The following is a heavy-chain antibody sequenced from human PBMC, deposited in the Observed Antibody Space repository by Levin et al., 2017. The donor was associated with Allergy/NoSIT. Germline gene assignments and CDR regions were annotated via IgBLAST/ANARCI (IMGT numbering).Heavy chain of an antibody. CDR1: GYSISSGYY. J-gene: IGHJ6*02. CDR3: ARDEGKTYYYDSSGLGGPFMDG. CDR2: IYHSGST. D-gene: IGHD3-22*01. Sequence: PSETLSLTCAVSGYSISSGYYWGWIRQPPGKGLEWIGSIYHSGSTYYNPSLKSRVTISVDTSKNQFSLKLSSVTAADTAVYYCARDEGKTYYYDSSGLGGPFMDGWGQGTTVTVSS. V-gene: IGHV4-38-2*02.